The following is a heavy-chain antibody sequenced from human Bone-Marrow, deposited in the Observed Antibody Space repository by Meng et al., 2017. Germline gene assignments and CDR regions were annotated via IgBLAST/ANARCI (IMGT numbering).Heavy chain of an antibody. D-gene: IGHD6-13*01. J-gene: IGHJ4*02. Sequence: ALVKVFCKASGYTFTGYYMHWVRQAPGQGLEWMGWINPNSGGTNYAQKFQGRVTMTRDTSISTAYMELSGLRSDDTAMYYCARDEDISAAGKLFGDYWGQGTLVTVSS. CDR3: ARDEDISAAGKLFGDY. CDR1: GYTFTGYY. CDR2: INPNSGGT. V-gene: IGHV1-2*02.